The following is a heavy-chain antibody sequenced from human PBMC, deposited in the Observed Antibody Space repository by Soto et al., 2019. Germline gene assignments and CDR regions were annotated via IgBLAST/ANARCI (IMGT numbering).Heavy chain of an antibody. CDR2: ILVDGRT. CDR1: GFICSSYD. J-gene: IGHJ3*02. D-gene: IGHD2-8*02. CDR3: AKATATGGGAFDI. Sequence: GGSLRLSCAASGFICSSYDLSWVRQAPGKGLEWVSTILVDGRTFYVDSVKGRFTISRDSSQNTVYLQMNSLTAGDTALYYCAKATATGGGAFDICGQGTMVTVSS. V-gene: IGHV3-23*01.